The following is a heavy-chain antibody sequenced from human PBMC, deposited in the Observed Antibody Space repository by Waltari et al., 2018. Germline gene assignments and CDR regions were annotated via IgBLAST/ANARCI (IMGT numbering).Heavy chain of an antibody. J-gene: IGHJ6*02. CDR3: ASPTSVYYYYGMDV. CDR1: GGTFSSYA. CDR2: IIPIFGTA. V-gene: IGHV1-69*01. Sequence: QVQLVQSGAEVKKPGSSVKVSCKASGGTFSSYAIRWVRPAPGQGLEWMGGIIPIFGTANYAQKFQGRVTITADESTSTAYMELSSLRSEDTAVYYCASPTSVYYYYGMDVWGQGTTVTVSS.